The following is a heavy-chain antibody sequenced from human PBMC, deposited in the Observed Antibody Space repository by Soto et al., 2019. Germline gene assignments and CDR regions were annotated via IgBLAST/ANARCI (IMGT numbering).Heavy chain of an antibody. Sequence: QVQLVESGGGVVQPGRSLRLSCAASGFTFSSYAMHWVRQAPGKGLEWVAVISYDGSNKYYADSVKGRFTISRDNSKNTLYLQMNSLRAEDTAVYYCARDYYDSSGYYYYELGGFDYWGQGTLVTVSS. CDR1: GFTFSSYA. V-gene: IGHV3-30-3*01. CDR2: ISYDGSNK. CDR3: ARDYYDSSGYYYYELGGFDY. D-gene: IGHD3-22*01. J-gene: IGHJ4*02.